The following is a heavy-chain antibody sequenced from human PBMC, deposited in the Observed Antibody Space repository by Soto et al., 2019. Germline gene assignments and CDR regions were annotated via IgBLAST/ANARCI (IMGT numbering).Heavy chain of an antibody. Sequence: SQTLSLTCAISGDSVPSNSAAWNWIRQSPSRGLEWLGRTYYRSKWYNDYAVSVKSRITINPDTSKNQFSLQLNSVTPEDTAVYYCARGDIVVVPAHWEPSSWYRFGAFDIWGQGTMVTVSS. D-gene: IGHD2-2*01. V-gene: IGHV6-1*01. J-gene: IGHJ3*02. CDR1: GDSVPSNSAA. CDR3: ARGDIVVVPAHWEPSSWYRFGAFDI. CDR2: TYYRSKWYN.